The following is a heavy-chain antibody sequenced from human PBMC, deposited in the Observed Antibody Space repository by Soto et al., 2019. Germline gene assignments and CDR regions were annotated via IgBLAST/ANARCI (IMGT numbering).Heavy chain of an antibody. CDR3: IHRRVNVGMDH. CDR1: GFSLSTSGVG. J-gene: IGHJ4*02. V-gene: IGHV2-5*01. CDR2: IHWNDDN. Sequence: SGPTLVNPTQTLTLTCTFSGFSLSTSGVGVGCVRQPPGKALEWLAVIHWNDDNHYTSSLKTRLTVTKDITKNQVVFTMTNMDPVDTGTHYCIHRRVNVGMDHWGPGILVTVSS. D-gene: IGHD3-10*01.